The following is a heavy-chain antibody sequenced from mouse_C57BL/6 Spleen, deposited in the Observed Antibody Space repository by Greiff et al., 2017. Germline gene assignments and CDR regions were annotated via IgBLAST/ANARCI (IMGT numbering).Heavy chain of an antibody. Sequence: DVKLQESGPGLVKPSQSLSLTCSVTGYSITSGYYWNWIRQFPGKQLEWMGYISYNGSNNSNPTLKNRNSITRYPAKNQFFLKLNSVTTEDTATYYCARGSDYDGGSFDDWGQGTTLTVSS. D-gene: IGHD2-4*01. CDR3: ARGSDYDGGSFDD. J-gene: IGHJ2*01. CDR2: ISYNGSN. CDR1: GYSITSGYY. V-gene: IGHV3-6*01.